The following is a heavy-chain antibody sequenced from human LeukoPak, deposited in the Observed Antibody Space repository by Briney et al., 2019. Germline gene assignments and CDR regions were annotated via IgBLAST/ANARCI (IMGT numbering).Heavy chain of an antibody. V-gene: IGHV4-59*01. CDR3: ARDRSNYYDSSGYQGAFDI. CDR1: GGSISSYY. J-gene: IGHJ3*02. D-gene: IGHD3-22*01. Sequence: SETLSLTCTVSGGSISSYYWSRIRQPPGKGLEWIGYIHDRGDTNYNPSLKSRVTISVDTSKNQFSLKLSSVTAADTAVYYCARDRSNYYDSSGYQGAFDIWGQGTMVTVSS. CDR2: IHDRGDT.